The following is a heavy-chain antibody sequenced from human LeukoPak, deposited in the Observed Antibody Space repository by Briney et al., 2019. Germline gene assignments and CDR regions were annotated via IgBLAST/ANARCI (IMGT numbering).Heavy chain of an antibody. Sequence: SETLSLTCTVSGGSMTPYHWTWIRQPAGKGLEWIGRLHISGNKNYNPSLKGRVTISLDTSKNQFTLEMTSVTAADTAVYFCARDPLRSSFDSWSRGILVTVSS. V-gene: IGHV4-4*07. J-gene: IGHJ4*02. D-gene: IGHD6-13*01. CDR2: LHISGNK. CDR3: ARDPLRSSFDS. CDR1: GGSMTPYH.